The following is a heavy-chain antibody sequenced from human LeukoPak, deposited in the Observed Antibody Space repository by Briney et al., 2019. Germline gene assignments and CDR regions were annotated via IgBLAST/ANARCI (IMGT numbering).Heavy chain of an antibody. CDR2: IYYSGST. V-gene: IGHV4-39*07. CDR1: GGSISSSSYY. Sequence: PSETLSLTCTVFGGSISSSSYYWGWIRQPPGTGLEWIGTIYYSGSTYYNPSLKSRVTISVDTSKNQFSLKLNSVTAADTAVYYCARDAYGMDVWGQGTTVTVSS. CDR3: ARDAYGMDV. J-gene: IGHJ6*02.